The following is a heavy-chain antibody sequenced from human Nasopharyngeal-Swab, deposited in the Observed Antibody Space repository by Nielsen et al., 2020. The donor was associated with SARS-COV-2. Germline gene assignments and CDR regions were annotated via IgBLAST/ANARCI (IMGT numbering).Heavy chain of an antibody. J-gene: IGHJ4*02. Sequence: GGSLRLSCEASGFTVSSNYMSWVRQAPGKGLEWVSVIYSGGSTYYADSVKGRFTISRHNSKNTLYLQMNSLRAEDTAVYYCASINATYSGSYLDYWGQGTLVTVSS. CDR1: GFTVSSNY. CDR3: ASINATYSGSYLDY. V-gene: IGHV3-53*04. D-gene: IGHD1-26*01. CDR2: IYSGGST.